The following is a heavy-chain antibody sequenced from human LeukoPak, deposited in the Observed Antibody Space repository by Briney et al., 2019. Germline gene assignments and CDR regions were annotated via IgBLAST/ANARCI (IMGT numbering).Heavy chain of an antibody. CDR2: INQDGSAQ. V-gene: IGHV3-7*01. CDR3: ARSAR. CDR1: GFTSGTSW. J-gene: IGHJ4*02. Sequence: PGGSLRLSCAASGFTSGTSWISWVRQAPGKGLEWVANINQDGSAQYYVDSVKGRFTISRDNAKSSLYLQMNSLRAEDTAVYYCARSARWGQGTLVTVSS.